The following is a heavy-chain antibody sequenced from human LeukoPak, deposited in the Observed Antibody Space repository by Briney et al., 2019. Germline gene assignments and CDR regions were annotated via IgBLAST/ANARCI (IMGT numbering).Heavy chain of an antibody. D-gene: IGHD3-22*01. Sequence: PSETLSLTGTVAGGSISSHYWSWIRQPPGKGLGWIGHIYYSGTTNYSPSLKGRVTMSVDLSKHQFSLKLSSLTAADTAVYFCARSYYDSSAWFDPWGQGTLVTVSS. CDR1: GGSISSHY. CDR2: IYYSGTT. J-gene: IGHJ5*02. V-gene: IGHV4-59*11. CDR3: ARSYYDSSAWFDP.